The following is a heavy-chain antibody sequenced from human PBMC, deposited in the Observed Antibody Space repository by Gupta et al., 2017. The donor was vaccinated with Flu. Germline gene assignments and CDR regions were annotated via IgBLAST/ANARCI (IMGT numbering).Heavy chain of an antibody. CDR1: GYTFTSYG. D-gene: IGHD3-3*01. J-gene: IGHJ4*02. CDR2: MNPNSGNT. Sequence: QVQLVQSGAEVKKPGASVKVSCKASGYTFTSYGINWVRQATGQGLEWMGWMNPNSGNTGYAQKFQGRVTMTRDTSISTAYMELSSLRSEETAVDYCARSQSTSFGVVIMNFDYGGQGTLVTVSS. CDR3: ARSQSTSFGVVIMNFDY. V-gene: IGHV1-8*01.